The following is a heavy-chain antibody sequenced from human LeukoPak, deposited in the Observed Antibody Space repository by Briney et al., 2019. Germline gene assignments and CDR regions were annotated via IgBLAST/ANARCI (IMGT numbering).Heavy chain of an antibody. V-gene: IGHV4-34*01. J-gene: IGHJ4*02. Sequence: SETLSLTCTFYGGSFSSYYWSWVRQPPGKGLEWIGEINHSGSPTYNPSLRSRVTISVDTSKKHFSLKLTSVTAADTAVYFCAQTLEVSTITVHYWGQGTWSPSPQ. CDR1: GGSFSSYY. CDR3: AQTLEVSTITVHY. CDR2: INHSGSP. D-gene: IGHD2-8*02.